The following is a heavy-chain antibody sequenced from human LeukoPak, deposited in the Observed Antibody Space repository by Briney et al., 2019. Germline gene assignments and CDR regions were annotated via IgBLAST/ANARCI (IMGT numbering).Heavy chain of an antibody. Sequence: GGSLRLSCAASGFTFSSYSMNWVRQAPGKGLEWVAVIWYDGSNKYYADSVKGRFTISRDNSKNTLYLQMNSLRAEDTAVYYCARATTVNWFDPWGQGTLVTVSS. CDR1: GFTFSSYS. V-gene: IGHV3-33*08. CDR3: ARATTVNWFDP. J-gene: IGHJ5*02. CDR2: IWYDGSNK. D-gene: IGHD4-17*01.